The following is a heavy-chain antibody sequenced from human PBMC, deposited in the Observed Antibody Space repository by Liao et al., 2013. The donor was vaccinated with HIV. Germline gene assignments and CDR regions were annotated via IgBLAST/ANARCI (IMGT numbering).Heavy chain of an antibody. CDR2: VFSSGRP. Sequence: QVRLQESGPGLVKPSQTLSLSCSVSGGFISSNDYYWNWIRQPAGKGLEWIGRVFSSGRPDYNPSLGSRVSISADPSKKQFSLKLSSVTAADTAVYYCARENKNGDYYFDYWGQGTLVTVSS. D-gene: IGHD2-8*01. J-gene: IGHJ4*02. CDR3: ARENKNGDYYFDY. V-gene: IGHV4-61*02. CDR1: GGFISSNDYY.